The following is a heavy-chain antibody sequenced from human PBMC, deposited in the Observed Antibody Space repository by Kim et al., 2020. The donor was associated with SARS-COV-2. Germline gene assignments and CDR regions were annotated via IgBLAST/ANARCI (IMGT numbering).Heavy chain of an antibody. CDR2: IFYTGYT. Sequence: SETLSLTCTVSRVSVTCSTYSWGWIRQPPGKGLAWIGNIFYTGYTSYNPSLKSQVTISVDNSQSQFSLPLSTVTAAYTAVYYCARKENTMTIAGFDIWGQGTTVTVSA. D-gene: IGHD3-22*01. V-gene: IGHV4-39*01. J-gene: IGHJ3*02. CDR1: RVSVTCSTYS. CDR3: ARKENTMTIAGFDI.